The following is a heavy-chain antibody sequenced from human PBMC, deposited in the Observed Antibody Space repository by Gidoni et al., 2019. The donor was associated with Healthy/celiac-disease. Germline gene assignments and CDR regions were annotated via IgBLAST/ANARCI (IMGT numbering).Heavy chain of an antibody. Sequence: EVQLVESGGGLVQPGGSLRLSCAASGFTVSSDEMNGVRQAPGKGLEWVSYISSSGSTIYYADAVKGRFTISRDNAKNSLYLQMNSLRAEDTAVYYCARDQGYYDSSGYYEGVAFDIWGQGTMVTVSS. J-gene: IGHJ3*02. V-gene: IGHV3-48*03. CDR3: ARDQGYYDSSGYYEGVAFDI. CDR2: ISSSGSTI. CDR1: GFTVSSDE. D-gene: IGHD3-22*01.